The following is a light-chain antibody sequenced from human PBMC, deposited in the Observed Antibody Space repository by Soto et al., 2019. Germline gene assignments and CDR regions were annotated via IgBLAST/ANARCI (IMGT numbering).Light chain of an antibody. CDR3: EQYDEWPLT. J-gene: IGKJ4*01. V-gene: IGKV3-15*01. CDR1: QNVKTR. CDR2: DAF. Sequence: EKVMTQSPATLSVTPGERATLSCRASQNVKTRLAWYQQKPGQAPRLLIYDAFTRATGIPARFSGSASGTDVTLTISSLQSEDFAVYYCEQYDEWPLTVVGGTEAHIK.